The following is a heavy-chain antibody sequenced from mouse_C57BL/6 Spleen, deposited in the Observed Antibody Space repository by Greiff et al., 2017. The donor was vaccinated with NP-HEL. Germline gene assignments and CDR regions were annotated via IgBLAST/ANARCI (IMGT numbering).Heavy chain of an antibody. CDR1: GYTFTSYG. V-gene: IGHV1-81*01. CDR2: IYPRSGNT. CDR3: AREGDYGSSPWFAY. D-gene: IGHD1-1*01. J-gene: IGHJ3*01. Sequence: QVQLKQSGAELARPGASVKLSCKASGYTFTSYGISWVKQRTGQGLEWIGEIYPRSGNTYYNEKFKGKATLTADKSSSTAYMELRSLTSEDSAVYFCAREGDYGSSPWFAYWGQGTLVTVSA.